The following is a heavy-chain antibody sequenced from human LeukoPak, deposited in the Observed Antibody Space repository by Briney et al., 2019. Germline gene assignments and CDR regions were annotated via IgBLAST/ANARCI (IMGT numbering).Heavy chain of an antibody. Sequence: GSLRLSCAASGFTFSSYEMNWVRQPPGKGLEWIGSIYYSGSTYYNPSLKSRVTISVDTSKNQFSLKLSSVTAADTAVYYCARQNCGGDCQLVDYWGQGTLVTVSS. D-gene: IGHD2-21*02. V-gene: IGHV4-39*01. CDR2: IYYSGST. CDR1: GFTFSSYE. J-gene: IGHJ4*02. CDR3: ARQNCGGDCQLVDY.